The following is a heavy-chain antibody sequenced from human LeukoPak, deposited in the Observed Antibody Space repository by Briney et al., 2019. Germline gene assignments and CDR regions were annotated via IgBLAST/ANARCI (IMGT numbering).Heavy chain of an antibody. CDR3: ARQPSSWYWYFDL. CDR1: GGSISSYY. V-gene: IGHV4-59*01. CDR2: IYYSGST. Sequence: SETLSLTCTVSGGSISSYYWSWLRQPPGKGLEWIGYIYYSGSTNYNPSLKSRVTISVDTSKNQFSLKLSSVTAADTAVYYCARQPSSWYWYFDLWGRGTLVTVSS. D-gene: IGHD6-13*01. J-gene: IGHJ2*01.